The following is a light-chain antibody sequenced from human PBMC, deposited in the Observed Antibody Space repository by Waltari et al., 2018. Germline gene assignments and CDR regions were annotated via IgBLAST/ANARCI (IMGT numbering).Light chain of an antibody. CDR1: SSSIGSNF. CDR2: RNS. Sequence: QSVLTQPPSASGTPGQRVTISCSGSSSSIGSNFVHWYQQLPGAPPKLLICRNSVRPSGVSDRFSGAKSGTSASLAISGFRSEDEADYYCSSWDESLTGVLFGGGTRLTVL. J-gene: IGLJ2*01. V-gene: IGLV1-47*01. CDR3: SSWDESLTGVL.